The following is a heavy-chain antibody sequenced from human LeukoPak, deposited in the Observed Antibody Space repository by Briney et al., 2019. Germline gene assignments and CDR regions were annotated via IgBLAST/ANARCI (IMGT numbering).Heavy chain of an antibody. V-gene: IGHV3-48*03. Sequence: GGSLRLSCAASGFTFSSYEMNWVRQAPGKGLEWVSYISSSGSTIYYADSVKGRFTISRDNAKNSLYLQMNSLRAEDTAVYYCAREDIVATIFYYFDYWGQGTLVTVSS. CDR1: GFTFSSYE. CDR3: AREDIVATIFYYFDY. D-gene: IGHD5-12*01. J-gene: IGHJ4*02. CDR2: ISSSGSTI.